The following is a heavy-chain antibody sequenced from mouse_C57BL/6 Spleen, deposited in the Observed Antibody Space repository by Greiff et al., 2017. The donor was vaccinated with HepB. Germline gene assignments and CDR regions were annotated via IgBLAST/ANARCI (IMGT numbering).Heavy chain of an antibody. J-gene: IGHJ4*01. CDR2: INYDGSST. Sequence: DVHLVESEGGLVQPGSSMKLSCTASGFTFSDYYMAWVRQVPEKGLEWVANINYDGSSTYYLDSLKSRFIISRDNAKNILYLQMSSLKSEDTATYYCARDLGDYDGGAMDYWGQGTSVTVSS. CDR1: GFTFSDYY. CDR3: ARDLGDYDGGAMDY. V-gene: IGHV5-16*01. D-gene: IGHD2-4*01.